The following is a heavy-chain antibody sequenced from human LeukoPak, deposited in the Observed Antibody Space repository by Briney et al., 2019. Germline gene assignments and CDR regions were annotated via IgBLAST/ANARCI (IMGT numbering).Heavy chain of an antibody. CDR3: ASGGANFDY. CDR2: INSNSGGT. D-gene: IGHD3-16*01. V-gene: IGHV1-2*02. J-gene: IGHJ4*02. Sequence: ASVKVSCKASGYTFTGYYIHWVRQAPGQVLEWMGWINSNSGGTNYAQKFQGRVTMTRDRSMSTAYMELSSLRSEDTAMYYCASGGANFDYWGQGTLVTISS. CDR1: GYTFTGYY.